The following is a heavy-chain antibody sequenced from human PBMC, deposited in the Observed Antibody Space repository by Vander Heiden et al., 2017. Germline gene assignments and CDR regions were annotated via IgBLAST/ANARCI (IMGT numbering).Heavy chain of an antibody. Sequence: QVQLVQSGAEVKKPGASVKVSCKASGYTFTSYGISWVRQAPGHGLEWMGWISAYNGTTNQGPKRQGRGTMTTETATSTAYIELRSLRYDDTAVDYCARDETSSGIAAAGFDYWGQGTLVNVSS. CDR2: ISAYNGTT. D-gene: IGHD6-13*01. CDR3: ARDETSSGIAAAGFDY. V-gene: IGHV1-18*01. J-gene: IGHJ4*02. CDR1: GYTFTSYG.